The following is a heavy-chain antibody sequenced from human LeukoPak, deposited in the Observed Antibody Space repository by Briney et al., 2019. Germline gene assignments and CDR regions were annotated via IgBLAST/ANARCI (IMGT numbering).Heavy chain of an antibody. J-gene: IGHJ5*02. CDR3: ARALGRFNFDRAIDPPPFWFDP. CDR1: GFTFSSYW. V-gene: IGHV3-74*01. Sequence: GGSLRLSCAASGFTFSSYWMHWVRQAPGKGLVWVSRINPDGSTTSYADSVKGRFTISRDNSKNTLYLQMNSLRAEDTAVYHCARALGRFNFDRAIDPPPFWFDPWGQGTLVTVSS. D-gene: IGHD3-9*01. CDR2: INPDGSTT.